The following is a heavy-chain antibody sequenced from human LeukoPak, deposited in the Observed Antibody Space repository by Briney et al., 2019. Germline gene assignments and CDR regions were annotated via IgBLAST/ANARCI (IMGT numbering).Heavy chain of an antibody. CDR2: INPNSGGT. J-gene: IGHJ5*02. CDR3: AGVAGWGDWFDP. D-gene: IGHD3-16*01. CDR1: GYTFTGYY. V-gene: IGHV1-2*02. Sequence: ASVKVSCKASGYTFTGYYMHWVRQAPGQGLEWMGWINPNSGGTNYAQKFQGRVTMTRDTSISTAYMELSRLRSDDTAVYYCAGVAGWGDWFDPWGQGTLVTVSS.